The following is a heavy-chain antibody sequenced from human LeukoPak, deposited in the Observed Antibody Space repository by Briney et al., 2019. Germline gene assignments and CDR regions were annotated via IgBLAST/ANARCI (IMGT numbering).Heavy chain of an antibody. J-gene: IGHJ4*02. V-gene: IGHV3-15*01. CDR3: VGGLARIRY. Sequence: GPSLTPSRVVSGSTLSNAWTSSIRQTPGKGLGWVGHIKTKTDGDRTAYAAPVEGRFTISRHDTNNTQSRPLNRLKTQENAGYYCVGGLARIRYWGQGTLVTVSS. CDR2: IKTKTDGDRT. CDR1: GSTLSNAW. D-gene: IGHD6-19*01.